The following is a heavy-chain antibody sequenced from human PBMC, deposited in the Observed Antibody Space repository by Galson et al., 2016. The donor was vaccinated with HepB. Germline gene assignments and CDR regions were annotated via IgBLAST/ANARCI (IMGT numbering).Heavy chain of an antibody. Sequence: SLRLSCAASGFTFSSYWMHWVRRVPGEGLVWVSRISTDGTNIIYADAVKGRFTISRDNAKNTLYLQMNSLRVEDTAVYYCGRDQTVAGPSTLDHWGQGTLVTVPS. D-gene: IGHD1-1*01. CDR2: ISTDGTNI. V-gene: IGHV3-74*01. J-gene: IGHJ4*02. CDR1: GFTFSSYW. CDR3: GRDQTVAGPSTLDH.